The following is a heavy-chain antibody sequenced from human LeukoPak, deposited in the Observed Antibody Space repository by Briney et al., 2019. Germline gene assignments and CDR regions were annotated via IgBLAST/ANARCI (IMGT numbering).Heavy chain of an antibody. J-gene: IGHJ4*02. CDR3: ARDRRLGIVGTTRRYFDY. CDR1: GYTFTSNG. CDR2: IRGYNGNT. V-gene: IGHV1-18*01. D-gene: IGHD1-7*01. Sequence: ASVKLSCKASGYTFTSNGISWGRHAPGQGLEWMGWIRGYNGNTNYAQKLQGRVTMTTDISTSTAYMELRSLRSDDTAVYYCARDRRLGIVGTTRRYFDYWGQGTLVTVTP.